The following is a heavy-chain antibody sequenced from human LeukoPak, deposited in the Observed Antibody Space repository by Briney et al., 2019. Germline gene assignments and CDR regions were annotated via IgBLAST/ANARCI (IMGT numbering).Heavy chain of an antibody. CDR1: GGSISSYY. D-gene: IGHD6-6*01. CDR2: IYYSGST. Sequence: SETLSLTCTVSGGSISSYYWSWIRQPPGKGLEWIGYIYYSGSTNYKPSLKSRVTISVDTSKNQFSLKLSSVTAADTAVYYCARHRAYSSSSPFDYWGQGTLVTVSS. J-gene: IGHJ4*02. V-gene: IGHV4-59*08. CDR3: ARHRAYSSSSPFDY.